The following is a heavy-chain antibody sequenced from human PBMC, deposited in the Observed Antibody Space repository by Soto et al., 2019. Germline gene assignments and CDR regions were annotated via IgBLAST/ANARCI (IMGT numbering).Heavy chain of an antibody. CDR1: GFTFSSYW. D-gene: IGHD5-18*01. Sequence: PGGSLRLSCAASGFTFSSYWMHWVRQAPGKGLVWVSRINSDGSSTSYADSVKGRFTISRDNAKNTLYLQMNSLRAEDTAVYCCARPYGDSYGSFDYWGQGTLVTVSS. V-gene: IGHV3-74*01. CDR3: ARPYGDSYGSFDY. CDR2: INSDGSST. J-gene: IGHJ4*02.